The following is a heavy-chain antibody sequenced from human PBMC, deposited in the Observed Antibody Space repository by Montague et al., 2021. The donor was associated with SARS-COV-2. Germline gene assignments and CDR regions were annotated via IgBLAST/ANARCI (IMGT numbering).Heavy chain of an antibody. CDR1: GGSITDINYY. D-gene: IGHD3-16*02. CDR2: IFHSGST. J-gene: IGHJ4*02. CDR3: ARGRTRVGQLSYFDY. V-gene: IGHV4-39*07. Sequence: SETLSLTCTVSGGSITDINYYWGWIRQPPGKGLKWIGNIFHSGSTYYNPSLMSRVTISVDTSRNEFSLKVNSVTAADTAVYYCARGRTRVGQLSYFDYWGQGTLVTVSS.